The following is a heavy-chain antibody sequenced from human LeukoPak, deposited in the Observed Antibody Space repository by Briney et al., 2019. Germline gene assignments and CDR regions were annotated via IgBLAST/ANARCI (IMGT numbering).Heavy chain of an antibody. Sequence: GGSLRLSCAASGFTFSTYWMHWVRQAPGKGLVWVSRINSDGSSTSYADSVKGRFTISRDNAKNTLYLQMNSLRAEGTAVYYCARGLNYYDSSGYYYYWGQGTLVTVSS. V-gene: IGHV3-74*01. CDR2: INSDGSST. CDR3: ARGLNYYDSSGYYYY. CDR1: GFTFSTYW. J-gene: IGHJ4*02. D-gene: IGHD3-22*01.